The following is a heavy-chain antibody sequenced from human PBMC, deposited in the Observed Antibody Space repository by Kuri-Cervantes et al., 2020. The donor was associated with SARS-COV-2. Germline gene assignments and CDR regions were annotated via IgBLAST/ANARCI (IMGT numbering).Heavy chain of an antibody. CDR3: AREMGVK. Sequence: GGSLRLSCAASGFTFSNYAMTWVRQAPGKGLVWVSRINPDGSYTNNADSVKGRFTLSRDNAKNMLFLQMNSLRAEDTAVYYCAREMGVKWGQGTLVTVSS. CDR1: GFTFSNYA. CDR2: INPDGSYT. V-gene: IGHV3-74*01. D-gene: IGHD3-16*01. J-gene: IGHJ4*02.